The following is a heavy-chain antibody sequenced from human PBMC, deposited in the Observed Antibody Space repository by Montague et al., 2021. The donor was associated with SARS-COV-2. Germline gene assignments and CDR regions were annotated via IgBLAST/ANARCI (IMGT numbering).Heavy chain of an antibody. J-gene: IGHJ5*02. CDR3: ARATSVRGAVSWFDP. CDR2: INSNGGT. Sequence: SETLSLTCTVSGGSISSSSYYWGWIRQPPGKGLEWIGYINSNGGTNDNPSLRSRLTMSVDTSKNQFSLQLRSMTPADTAVYFCARATSVRGAVSWFDPWGQGILVTVSS. V-gene: IGHV4-61*05. CDR1: GGSISSSSYY. D-gene: IGHD3-10*01.